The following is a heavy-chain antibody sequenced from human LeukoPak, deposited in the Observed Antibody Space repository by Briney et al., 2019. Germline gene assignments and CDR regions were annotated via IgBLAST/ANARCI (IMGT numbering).Heavy chain of an antibody. Sequence: TGGSLRLSCAASGFTVSSNYMSWVRQAPGKGLEWVSVIYSGGSTYYADSVKGRFTISRDNSKNTLYLQMNSLRAEDTAVYYCAREVEDSSGYYYDYWGQGTLVTVSS. J-gene: IGHJ4*02. V-gene: IGHV3-53*01. CDR2: IYSGGST. CDR1: GFTVSSNY. D-gene: IGHD3-22*01. CDR3: AREVEDSSGYYYDY.